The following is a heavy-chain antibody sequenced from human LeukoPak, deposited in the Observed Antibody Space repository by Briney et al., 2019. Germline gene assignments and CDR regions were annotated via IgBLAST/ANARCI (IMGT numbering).Heavy chain of an antibody. CDR2: ISTYNGNT. CDR1: GYTFTSYI. D-gene: IGHD3-9*01. J-gene: IGHJ4*02. Sequence: GASVKVSCKDSGYTFTSYIINWVRQAPGQGLEYMGWISTYNGNTNYVQKFQGRVTMTTDTSTSTAYMELTSLRSDDTAVYYCALVNRPHDDYWGQGTLVTVSS. CDR3: ALVNRPHDDY. V-gene: IGHV1-18*04.